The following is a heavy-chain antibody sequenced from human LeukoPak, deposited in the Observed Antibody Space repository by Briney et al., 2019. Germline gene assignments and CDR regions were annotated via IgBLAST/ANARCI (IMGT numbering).Heavy chain of an antibody. CDR2: VFPSGGEI. CDR1: GFTFSTFA. D-gene: IGHD4-17*01. V-gene: IGHV3-23*01. CDR3: ANYGDYEGY. Sequence: GGSLRLSCAASGFTFSTFAMIWVRQPPGKGLEWVSSVFPSGGEIHYADSVRGRFTISRDNSKSTLSLQMNSLRAEDTAVYYCANYGDYEGYWGQGTLVTVSS. J-gene: IGHJ4*02.